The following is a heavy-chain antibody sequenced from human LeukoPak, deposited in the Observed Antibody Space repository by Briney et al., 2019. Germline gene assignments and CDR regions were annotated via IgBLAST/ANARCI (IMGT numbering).Heavy chain of an antibody. CDR2: ISADNGNT. Sequence: ASVKVSCKASGYTLTTYGLSWVRQAPGQGLEWMGWISADNGNTNYAQKLQGRVTMTTDTSTSTAYMELRSLRSDDTAAYYCARDSRHDYWGQGALVTVSS. CDR3: ARDSRHDY. D-gene: IGHD6-13*01. J-gene: IGHJ4*02. V-gene: IGHV1-18*01. CDR1: GYTLTTYG.